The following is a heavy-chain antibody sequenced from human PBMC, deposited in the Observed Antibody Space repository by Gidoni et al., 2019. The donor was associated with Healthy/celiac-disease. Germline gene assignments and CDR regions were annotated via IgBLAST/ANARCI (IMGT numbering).Heavy chain of an antibody. CDR1: GSTFNRSS. CDR3: ARARRAGFGELFHYFDY. Sequence: EGQLAESGGGLVKPGGSLALSCAAPGSTFNRSSMNWVRQAPGKELEWVSDISSGSSTIYYADSVKGRFTISGGNAKSSLYLQMNSLRDEDAAVYYCARARRAGFGELFHYFDYWGQRTLITVSS. CDR2: ISSGSSTI. D-gene: IGHD3-10*01. J-gene: IGHJ4*02. V-gene: IGHV3-48*02.